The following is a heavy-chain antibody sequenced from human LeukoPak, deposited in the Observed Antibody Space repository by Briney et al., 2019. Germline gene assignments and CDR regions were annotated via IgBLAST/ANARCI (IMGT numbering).Heavy chain of an antibody. J-gene: IGHJ4*02. V-gene: IGHV3-7*01. CDR2: IKQDGSQR. CDR3: AGRGGSSSRRSPIDY. CDR1: GFTFSDYW. Sequence: GGSLRLSCTASGFTFSDYWMTWVRQAPGKGPEWVANIKQDGSQRYYVDSVRGRFTISRDNAKNSLFLQMNGLRAEDTAVYYCAGRGGSSSRRSPIDYWGQGTLVTVSS. D-gene: IGHD6-6*01.